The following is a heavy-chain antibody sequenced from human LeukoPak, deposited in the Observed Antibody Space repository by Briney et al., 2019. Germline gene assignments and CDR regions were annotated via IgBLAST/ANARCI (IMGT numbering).Heavy chain of an antibody. Sequence: SETLSLTCTVSGGSISSGGYYWSWIRQHPGKGLEWIGYIYYSGSTYYNPSLKSRVTISVDTSKNQFSLKLSSVTAADTAVYYCARAVCSGGSCYCDYWGQGTLVTVSS. J-gene: IGHJ4*02. V-gene: IGHV4-31*03. CDR2: IYYSGST. CDR3: ARAVCSGGSCYCDY. CDR1: GGSISSGGYY. D-gene: IGHD2-15*01.